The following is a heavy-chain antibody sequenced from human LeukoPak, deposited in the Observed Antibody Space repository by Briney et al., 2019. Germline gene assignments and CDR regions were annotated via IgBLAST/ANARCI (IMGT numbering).Heavy chain of an antibody. CDR1: GFSFSSYT. V-gene: IGHV3-21*01. Sequence: PGGSLRLSCAASGFSFSSYTMNWVRQAAGKGLEWVSSISSSSSYIYSADSLKGRFTISRDNAKHSLYLQMNSLRAEDTAVYYCARDLASGWFDPWGQGTLVSVSS. CDR3: ARDLASGWFDP. J-gene: IGHJ5*02. D-gene: IGHD2-15*01. CDR2: ISSSSSYI.